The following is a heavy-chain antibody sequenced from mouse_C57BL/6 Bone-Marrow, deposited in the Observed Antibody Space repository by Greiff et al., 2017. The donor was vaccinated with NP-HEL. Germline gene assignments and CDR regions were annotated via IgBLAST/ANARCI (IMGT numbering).Heavy chain of an antibody. Sequence: EVQLVESGGGLVQPGGSMKLSCAASGFTFSDAWMDWVRQSPEKGLEWVAEIRHKANNNETNYDVSVKGRFTISRDDSKSSVNLQINSLTAEDTGIYYGTRLYRWGQGTVATVTA. D-gene: IGHD2-1*01. J-gene: IGHJ3*01. CDR1: GFTFSDAW. V-gene: IGHV6-6*01. CDR3: TRLYR. CDR2: IRHKANNNET.